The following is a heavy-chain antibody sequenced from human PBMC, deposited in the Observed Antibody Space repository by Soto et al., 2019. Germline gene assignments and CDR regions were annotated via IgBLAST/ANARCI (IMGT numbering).Heavy chain of an antibody. V-gene: IGHV4-39*01. D-gene: IGHD3-9*01. J-gene: IGHJ5*02. CDR1: GGSISSSSYY. Sequence: SETLSLTCTVSGGSISSSSYYWGWIRQPPGKGLEWIGSIYYSGSTYYNPSLKSRVTISVDTSKNQFSLKLSSVTAADTAVYYCARLLTGYPNWFDPWGQGTLVTVSS. CDR3: ARLLTGYPNWFDP. CDR2: IYYSGST.